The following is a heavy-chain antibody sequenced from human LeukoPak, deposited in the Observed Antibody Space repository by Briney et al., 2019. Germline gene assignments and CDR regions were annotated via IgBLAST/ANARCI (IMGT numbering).Heavy chain of an antibody. J-gene: IGHJ4*02. V-gene: IGHV1-46*01. CDR2: INPSGGVT. CDR1: GYTFASHY. D-gene: IGHD3-22*01. CDR3: ARAPDTSGYFAQPNFDY. Sequence: APVKVSCKASGYTFASHYLHWVRQAPGQGLEWMGIINPSGGVTSSAQKFQGRVTMTRDTSLSTVFMELSSLTSEDTAVYYCARAPDTSGYFAQPNFDYWGQGTLVTVSS.